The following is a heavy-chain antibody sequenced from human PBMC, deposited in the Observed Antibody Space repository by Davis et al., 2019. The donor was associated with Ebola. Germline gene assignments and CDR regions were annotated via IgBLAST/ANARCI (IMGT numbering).Heavy chain of an antibody. CDR1: GYTFTSYG. D-gene: IGHD5-18*01. V-gene: IGHV1-18*04. CDR2: INPHNGNT. CDR3: ARDHPDRAVANPYRSYYGMDV. J-gene: IGHJ6*04. Sequence: AASVKVSCKASGYTFTSYGISWVRQAPGQGLEWMGWINPHNGNTNYAQKFQDRVTMTTDTSTSTAYMELRSLSSDDTAVYYCARDHPDRAVANPYRSYYGMDVWGRGTTVTVSS.